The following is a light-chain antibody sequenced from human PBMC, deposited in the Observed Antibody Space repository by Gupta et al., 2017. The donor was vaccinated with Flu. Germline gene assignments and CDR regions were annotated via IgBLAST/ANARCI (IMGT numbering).Light chain of an antibody. CDR2: EVT. CDR3: SSYAGRNNSEVI. CDR1: SSDVGGDNV. V-gene: IGLV2-8*01. Sequence: TMSGTGTSSDVGGDNVVSFYHPHPGTAPRIICSEVTKRRSGVPARFSGSKSGNTASLTASGLQAEDEADYYCSSYAGRNNSEVIFGGGTKLTVL. J-gene: IGLJ2*01.